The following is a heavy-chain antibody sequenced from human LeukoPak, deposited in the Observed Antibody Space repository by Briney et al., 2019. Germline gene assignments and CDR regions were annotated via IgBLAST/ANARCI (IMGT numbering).Heavy chain of an antibody. CDR2: IHTSGSI. V-gene: IGHV4-38-2*02. J-gene: IGHJ6*03. CDR3: ARDRYYYGSGSYPYMDV. CDR1: GYSISSGYY. Sequence: SETLSLTCSVSGYSISSGYYWGWIRQPPGKGLEWIGRIHTSGSINYNPSLKSRVTMSVDTSKNQFSLKLSSVTAADTAVYYCARDRYYYGSGSYPYMDVWGKGTTVTISS. D-gene: IGHD3-10*01.